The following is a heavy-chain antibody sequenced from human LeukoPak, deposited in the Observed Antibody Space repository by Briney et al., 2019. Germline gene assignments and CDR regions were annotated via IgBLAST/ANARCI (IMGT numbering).Heavy chain of an antibody. Sequence: KSGGSLRLSCAASGFTFSSYSMNWVRQAPGKGLEWVSSISSSSSYIYYADSVKGRFTISRDNAKNSLYLQMNSLRAEDTAVYYCAREGASENYDFWSGPMGRNNFDYWGQGTLVTVSS. CDR2: ISSSSSYI. CDR1: GFTFSSYS. V-gene: IGHV3-21*01. J-gene: IGHJ4*02. D-gene: IGHD3-3*01. CDR3: AREGASENYDFWSGPMGRNNFDY.